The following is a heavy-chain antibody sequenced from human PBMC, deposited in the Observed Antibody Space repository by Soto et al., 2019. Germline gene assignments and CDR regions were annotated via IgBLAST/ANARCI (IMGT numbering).Heavy chain of an antibody. D-gene: IGHD6-19*01. V-gene: IGHV4-59*08. Sequence: PSETLSLTCTVSGGSISSYYWSWIRQPPGKGLEWIGYIYYSGSTNYNPSLKSRVTISVDTSKNQFSLKLSSVTAADTAVYYCARHVNSAEQWLVESAAFDYWGQGTLVTVSS. CDR1: GGSISSYY. CDR2: IYYSGST. CDR3: ARHVNSAEQWLVESAAFDY. J-gene: IGHJ4*02.